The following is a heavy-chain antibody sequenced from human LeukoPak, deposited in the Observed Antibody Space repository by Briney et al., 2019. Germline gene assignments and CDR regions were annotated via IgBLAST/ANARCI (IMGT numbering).Heavy chain of an antibody. V-gene: IGHV3-20*04. CDR3: ARVMYSSGWYGYFDL. CDR2: INWNGGST. CDR1: GFTFDDYG. J-gene: IGHJ2*01. D-gene: IGHD6-19*01. Sequence: GESLKISCAASGFTFDDYGMTWVRQAPGKGLEWVSGINWNGGSTGYADSVRGRFTISRDNAKNSLFLQMNSLRAEDTALYSCARVMYSSGWYGYFDLWGRGTLVTVSS.